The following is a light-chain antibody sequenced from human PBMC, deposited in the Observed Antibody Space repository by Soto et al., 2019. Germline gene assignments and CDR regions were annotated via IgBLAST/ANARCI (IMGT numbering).Light chain of an antibody. Sequence: QLVLTQSPSASASLGASVKLTCTLSSGHSNYAIAWHLRQPEQGPRYLMKLNSDGSHSKGDGIPDRFSGSSSGTERYLTISSLQSEDEADYYCQTWGTGIQVFGGGTKLTVL. CDR2: LNSDGSH. CDR1: SGHSNYA. CDR3: QTWGTGIQV. J-gene: IGLJ2*01. V-gene: IGLV4-69*01.